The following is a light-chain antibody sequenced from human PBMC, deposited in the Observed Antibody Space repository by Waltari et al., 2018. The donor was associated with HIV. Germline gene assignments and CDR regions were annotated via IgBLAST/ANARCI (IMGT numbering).Light chain of an antibody. CDR3: SSCGDHGRLL. CDR1: SSDIGAYAL. CDR2: EVT. V-gene: IGLV2-8*01. J-gene: IGLJ2*01. Sequence: QSALTQPPSASGPLGQSVTISCTGSSSDIGAYALFSWFQQHPHNAPKLLLYEVTKRAACVPERCSGCRSGNPAFLIVYGLQPDDTAAYFCSSCGDHGRLLFGVGTNLAVL.